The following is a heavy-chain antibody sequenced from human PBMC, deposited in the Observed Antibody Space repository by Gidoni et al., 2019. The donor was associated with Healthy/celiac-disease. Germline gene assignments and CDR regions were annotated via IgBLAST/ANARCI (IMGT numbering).Heavy chain of an antibody. J-gene: IGHJ6*02. Sequence: EVQLVASGGGLVQPGRSLILSFPPSGFTFGYYATRWFRQAPGKGLEWVGFIRSKAYGGTTEYAASVKGRLTISRDDAKSIAYLQMNSLKTEDTAGYYCTRGGSSSWLNYYYYGMDVWGQGTTVTVSS. CDR2: IRSKAYGGTT. V-gene: IGHV3-49*03. D-gene: IGHD6-13*01. CDR3: TRGGSSSWLNYYYYGMDV. CDR1: GFTFGYYA.